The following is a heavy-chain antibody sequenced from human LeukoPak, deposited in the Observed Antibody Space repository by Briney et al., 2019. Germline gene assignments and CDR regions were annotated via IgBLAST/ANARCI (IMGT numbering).Heavy chain of an antibody. Sequence: GGSLRLSCAASGFTFSDYYMSWIRQAPGKGLEWVSYISSSGSTIYYADSVKGRFTISRDNAKNSLYLQMNSLRAEDTAVYYCARDPGGVRGVPLRRAAFDYWGQGTLVTVSS. V-gene: IGHV3-11*01. CDR1: GFTFSDYY. CDR2: ISSSGSTI. D-gene: IGHD3-10*01. CDR3: ARDPGGVRGVPLRRAAFDY. J-gene: IGHJ4*02.